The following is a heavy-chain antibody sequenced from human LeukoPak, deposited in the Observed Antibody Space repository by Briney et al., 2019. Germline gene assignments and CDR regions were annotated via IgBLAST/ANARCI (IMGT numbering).Heavy chain of an antibody. CDR3: ATSVGMGATYYYGMDV. V-gene: IGHV1-24*01. D-gene: IGHD1-26*01. CDR2: LDPEDGET. Sequence: AAVNVCCKVSLYTLTELSMHWVRQAPGKGLKWMGGLDPEDGETIYAQTFQGRVSMTEDTSTDTAYMELSSLRSEDTAVYYCATSVGMGATYYYGMDVWGQGTTVTVSS. J-gene: IGHJ6*02. CDR1: LYTLTELS.